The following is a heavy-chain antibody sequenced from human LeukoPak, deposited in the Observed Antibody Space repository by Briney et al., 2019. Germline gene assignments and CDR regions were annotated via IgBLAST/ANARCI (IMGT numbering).Heavy chain of an antibody. CDR2: IGTDGDT. Sequence: GGSLRLSCEGSGFLFSIYDMHWVRQATGKGLEWVSVIGTDGDTSYPDSVKGRFTISRENAKSSLYLQMNSLRAGDTAVYYCARGLPRYYSFYHMDVWGKGTTVAVSS. CDR3: ARGLPRYYSFYHMDV. J-gene: IGHJ6*03. V-gene: IGHV3-13*01. CDR1: GFLFSIYD.